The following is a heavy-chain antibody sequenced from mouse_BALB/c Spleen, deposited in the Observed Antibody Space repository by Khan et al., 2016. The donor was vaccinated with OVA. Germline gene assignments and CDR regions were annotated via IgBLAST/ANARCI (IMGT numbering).Heavy chain of an antibody. V-gene: IGHV1-4*01. CDR2: INPRSGYT. CDR3: ARRTTEYAMDY. Sequence: QMQLEESGAELARPGASVKMSCKASAYTFTSHTMHWVKQRPGQGLEWIGYINPRSGYTNYNQKFNDKATLTADKSSSTAYMQLSSLTSEDSAVYYCARRTTEYAMDYWGQGTSVTVSS. D-gene: IGHD2-14*01. J-gene: IGHJ4*01. CDR1: AYTFTSHT.